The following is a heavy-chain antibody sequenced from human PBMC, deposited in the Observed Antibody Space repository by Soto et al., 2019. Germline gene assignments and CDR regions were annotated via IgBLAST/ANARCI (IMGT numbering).Heavy chain of an antibody. V-gene: IGHV6-1*01. D-gene: IGHD6-13*01. CDR1: GDSVSSNSAA. CDR2: TYYRSKWYN. Sequence: PSQTLSLTCAISGDSVSSNSAAWNWIRQSPSRGLEWLGRTYYRSKWYNDYAVSVKSRITINPDTSKNQFSLRLNSVTPEDTAVYYCARESGAAAGFEYYFDYWGQGALVTVSS. J-gene: IGHJ4*02. CDR3: ARESGAAAGFEYYFDY.